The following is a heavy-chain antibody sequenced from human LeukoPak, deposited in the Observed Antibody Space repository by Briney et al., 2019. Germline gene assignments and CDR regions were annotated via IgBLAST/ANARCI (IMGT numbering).Heavy chain of an antibody. J-gene: IGHJ4*02. CDR2: INDGCGIV. Sequence: GGSLRLSCAASGFTFANYAMTWVRQAPGKGLQWGSSINDGCGIVYYADSVKGRFTISRDNSKNTLYLEMNSLRAEDTARYFCAEDPILTGFYNDGRWGQGTLVIVSS. CDR3: AEDPILTGFYNDGR. V-gene: IGHV3-23*01. CDR1: GFTFANYA. D-gene: IGHD3-9*01.